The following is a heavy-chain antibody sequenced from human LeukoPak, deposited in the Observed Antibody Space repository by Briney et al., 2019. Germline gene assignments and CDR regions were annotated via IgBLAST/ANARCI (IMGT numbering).Heavy chain of an antibody. Sequence: PGRSLRLSCAASGFTFSSYGMHWVRQAPGKGLEWVAAITYDGSNKYYADSVKGRFTISRDNSKNTLYLQMNSLRAEDTAVYYCAKDVAAIYYYYGMDVWGQGTTVTVSS. CDR1: GFTFSSYG. J-gene: IGHJ6*02. V-gene: IGHV3-30*18. CDR3: AKDVAAIYYYYGMDV. D-gene: IGHD2-21*02. CDR2: ITYDGSNK.